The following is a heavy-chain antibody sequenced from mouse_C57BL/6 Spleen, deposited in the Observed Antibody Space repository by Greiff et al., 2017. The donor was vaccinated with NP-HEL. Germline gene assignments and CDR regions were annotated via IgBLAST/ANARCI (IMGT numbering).Heavy chain of an antibody. CDR2: INPYNGGT. V-gene: IGHV1-19*01. D-gene: IGHD2-5*01. CDR1: GYTFTDYY. CDR3: ARRYSNYEAWFAY. J-gene: IGHJ3*01. Sequence: EVQLKESGPVLVKPGASVKMSCKASGYTFTDYYMNWVKQSHGKSLEWIGVINPYNGGTSYNQKFKGKATLTVDKSSSTAYMELNSLTSEDSAVYYCARRYSNYEAWFAYWGQGTLVTVSA.